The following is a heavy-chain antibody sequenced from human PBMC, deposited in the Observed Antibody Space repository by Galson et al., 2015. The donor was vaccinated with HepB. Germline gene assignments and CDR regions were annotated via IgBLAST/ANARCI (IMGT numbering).Heavy chain of an antibody. CDR2: ISPYNGKT. CDR3: ARFIQQLCDY. J-gene: IGHJ4*02. Sequence: SVKVSCKASGYSFSNYGISWVRQAPGQGLEWMGRISPYNGKTDYAQNFQGGVTMTTDTSTTTAYMELRSLRSDDTAVYYCARFIQQLCDYWGQGTLVTVSS. CDR1: GYSFSNYG. D-gene: IGHD6-13*01. V-gene: IGHV1-18*01.